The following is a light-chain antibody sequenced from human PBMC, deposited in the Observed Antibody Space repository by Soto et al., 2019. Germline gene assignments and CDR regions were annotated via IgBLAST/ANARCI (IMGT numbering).Light chain of an antibody. CDR3: QQYSSLAP. J-gene: IGKJ1*01. CDR2: DAS. V-gene: IGKV1-5*01. CDR1: QALSNY. Sequence: DIQLTQSPSVLSASVGETVTITCRASQALSNYLAWYQQKPGKAPNLLIYDASSLESGVPSRFSGSGSGTEFTLTISSLQPDDSATDYCQQYSSLAPFGQETEV.